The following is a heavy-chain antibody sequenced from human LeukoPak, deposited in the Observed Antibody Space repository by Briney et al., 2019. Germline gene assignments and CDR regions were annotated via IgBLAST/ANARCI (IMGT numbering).Heavy chain of an antibody. Sequence: PSETLSLTCSVSGGSVSSGGYYWNWIRQPPGKGLEWIVYIYYSGSTNYNPSLQSRVTISVDTSRNQFSLKLSSVTAADTAMYYCARAPIRYYSAGTCYSHFDNWGQGTLVTVSS. J-gene: IGHJ4*02. CDR2: IYYSGST. D-gene: IGHD2-15*01. V-gene: IGHV4-61*08. CDR3: ARAPIRYYSAGTCYSHFDN. CDR1: GGSVSSGGYY.